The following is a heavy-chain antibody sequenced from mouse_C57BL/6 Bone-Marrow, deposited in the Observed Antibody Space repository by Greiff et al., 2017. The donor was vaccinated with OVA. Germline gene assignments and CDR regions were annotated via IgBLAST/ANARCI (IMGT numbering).Heavy chain of an antibody. Sequence: VQLQQSGPVLVKPGASVKMSCKASGYTFTDYYMNWVKQSHGKSLEWIGVINPYNGGTSYNQKFKGKATLPVDKSSSTAYMELNSLTSEDSAVYYCAIPDSSGYVAWFAYWGQGTLVTVSA. D-gene: IGHD3-2*02. CDR3: AIPDSSGYVAWFAY. CDR2: INPYNGGT. V-gene: IGHV1-19*01. J-gene: IGHJ3*01. CDR1: GYTFTDYY.